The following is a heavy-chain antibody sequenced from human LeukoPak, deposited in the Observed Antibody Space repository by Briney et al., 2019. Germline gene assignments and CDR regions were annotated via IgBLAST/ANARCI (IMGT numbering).Heavy chain of an antibody. D-gene: IGHD4-17*01. V-gene: IGHV1-69*05. CDR3: ARGDYGDLEYYYYYYMDV. CDR2: IIPIFGTA. J-gene: IGHJ6*03. Sequence: GASVKVSCKASGGTFSSYAISWVRQAPGRGLEWMGGIIPIFGTANYAQKFQGRVTITTDESTSTAYMELSSLRSEDTAVYYCARGDYGDLEYYYYYYMDVWGKGTTVTVSS. CDR1: GGTFSSYA.